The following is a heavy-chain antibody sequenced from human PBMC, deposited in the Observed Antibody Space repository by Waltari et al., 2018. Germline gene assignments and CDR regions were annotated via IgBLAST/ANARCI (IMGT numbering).Heavy chain of an antibody. CDR3: ATAAAGTEYFDY. J-gene: IGHJ4*02. CDR1: GGTFSSYA. CDR2: VRPICGTA. D-gene: IGHD6-13*01. Sequence: QVQLVQSGAEVKKPGSSVKVSCKASGGTFSSYAISWVRQAPGQWLEWMGGVRPICGTANYAQKFQGRVTITADKATSTDYMELSRLRTEDKAVYYCATAAAGTEYFDYWGQGTLVTVSS. V-gene: IGHV1-69*14.